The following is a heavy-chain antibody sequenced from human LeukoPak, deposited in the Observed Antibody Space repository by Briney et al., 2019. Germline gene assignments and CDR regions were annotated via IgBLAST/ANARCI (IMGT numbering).Heavy chain of an antibody. CDR2: IIPIFGTA. CDR3: ARMYSSSSRNAFDI. D-gene: IGHD6-6*01. V-gene: IGHV1-69*06. Sequence: SVKVSCKASGGTFSSYAISWVRQAPGQGLEWMGGIIPIFGTANYAQKFQGRVTITADKSTSTAYMELSSLRSEDTAVYYCARMYSSSSRNAFDIWGQGKMVTVSS. CDR1: GGTFSSYA. J-gene: IGHJ3*02.